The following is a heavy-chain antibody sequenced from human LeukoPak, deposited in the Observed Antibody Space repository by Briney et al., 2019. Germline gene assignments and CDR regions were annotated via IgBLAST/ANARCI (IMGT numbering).Heavy chain of an antibody. D-gene: IGHD6-25*01. Sequence: SETLSLTCTVSGGSISSYYWSWIRQPPGKGLEWIGYIYYSGSTNYNPSLKSRVTISVDTSKNQFSLQLSSVTAADTAVYYCARDSGPDAFDIWGQGTMVTVSS. CDR3: ARDSGPDAFDI. CDR1: GGSISSYY. J-gene: IGHJ3*02. CDR2: IYYSGST. V-gene: IGHV4-59*01.